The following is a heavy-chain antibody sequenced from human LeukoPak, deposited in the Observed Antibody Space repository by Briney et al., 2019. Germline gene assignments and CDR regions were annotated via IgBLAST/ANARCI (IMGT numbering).Heavy chain of an antibody. J-gene: IGHJ6*02. V-gene: IGHV3-23*01. CDR1: GFTFSRND. CDR2: ISGNGRNT. CDR3: ARDLEQLEFEYYYYGMDV. D-gene: IGHD6-6*01. Sequence: GGSLRLSCAASGFTFSRNDMSWVRQAPGKGLDWVSSISGNGRNTYYADSVKGRFTATRDNFKGTLYLQMDSLRAEDTAVYYCARDLEQLEFEYYYYGMDVWGQGTTVTVSS.